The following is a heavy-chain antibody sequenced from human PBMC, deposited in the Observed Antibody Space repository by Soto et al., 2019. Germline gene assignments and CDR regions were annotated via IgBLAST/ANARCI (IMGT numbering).Heavy chain of an antibody. V-gene: IGHV1-2*02. CDR1: GYTFTGYY. CDR2: INPNSGGT. CDR3: ASYRLWSGRYYYGMDV. D-gene: IGHD3-3*01. J-gene: IGHJ6*02. Sequence: ASVKVSCKASGYTFTGYYMHWVRQAPGQGLEWMAWINPNSGGTNYAQKFQGRVTMTRDTSISTAYMELSRLRSDDTAVYYCASYRLWSGRYYYGMDVWGQGTTVTVS.